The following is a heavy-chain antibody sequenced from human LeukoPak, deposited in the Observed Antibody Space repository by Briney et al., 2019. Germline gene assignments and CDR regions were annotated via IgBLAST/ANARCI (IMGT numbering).Heavy chain of an antibody. D-gene: IGHD3-10*01. CDR1: GGSISSSSYY. CDR3: ARGRVAGSEWFGELSHYFDY. J-gene: IGHJ4*02. V-gene: IGHV4-39*01. CDR2: IYYSGST. Sequence: SETLSLTCTVSGGSISSSSYYWGWIRQPPGKGLEWIGSIYYSGSTYYNPSLKSRVTISVDTSKNQFSLKLSSVTAADTAVYYCARGRVAGSEWFGELSHYFDYWGQGTLVTVSS.